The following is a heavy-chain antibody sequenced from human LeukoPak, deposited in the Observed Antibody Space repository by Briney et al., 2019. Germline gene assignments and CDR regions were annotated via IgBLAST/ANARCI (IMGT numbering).Heavy chain of an antibody. CDR2: ISSGSTI. D-gene: IGHD3-10*01. CDR1: GFTFSSYE. CDR3: ARYLAGSYFHY. V-gene: IGHV3-48*03. J-gene: IGHJ4*02. Sequence: PGGSLRLSCAASGFTFSSYEMNWVRQAPGKGLEWVSYISSGSTIYYADSVKGRFTISRDNAKNSLYLQMNSLRAEDTAVYYCARYLAGSYFHYWGQGTLVTVSS.